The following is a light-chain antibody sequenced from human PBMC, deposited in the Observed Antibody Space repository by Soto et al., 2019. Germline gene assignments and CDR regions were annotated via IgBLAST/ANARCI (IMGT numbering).Light chain of an antibody. CDR1: SSDIGGYNH. Sequence: QSVLTQPASVSGSPGQSITISCTGASSDIGGYNHVSWYQQHPGKAPKLIIYNVSHRPSGVSTRFSGSKYGNTASLIIAGLQAEDEADYYCCSFARGSSYVFGTGTKVTVL. J-gene: IGLJ1*01. CDR2: NVS. CDR3: CSFARGSSYV. V-gene: IGLV2-14*03.